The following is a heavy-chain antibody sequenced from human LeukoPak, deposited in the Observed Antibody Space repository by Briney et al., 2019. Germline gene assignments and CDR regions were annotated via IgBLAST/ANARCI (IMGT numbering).Heavy chain of an antibody. D-gene: IGHD3-3*01. J-gene: IGHJ6*03. CDR1: GYTFTSYD. CDR2: MNPNSGNT. CDR3: ARYVGVAKTFYYYYYYMDV. V-gene: IGHV1-8*01. Sequence: ASVKVSCKASGYTFTSYDINWVRQATGQGLEWMGWMNPNSGNTGYAQKFQGRVTMTRSTSISTAYMELSSLRSEDTAVYYCARYVGVAKTFYYYYYYMDVWGKGTTVTVSS.